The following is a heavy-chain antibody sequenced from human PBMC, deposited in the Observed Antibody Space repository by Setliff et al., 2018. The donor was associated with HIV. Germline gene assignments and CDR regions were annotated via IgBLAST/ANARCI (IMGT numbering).Heavy chain of an antibody. V-gene: IGHV4-39*01. CDR2: IYYSGST. Sequence: SETLSLTCTVSGGSISSSSYYWGWIRQPPGKGLEWIGSIYYSGSTYYNPSLKSRVTISVDTSKNQFSLKLSSVTAAGTAVYYCARHSRITMIVVVTTGWFDPWGQGSLVTVSS. CDR3: ARHSRITMIVVVTTGWFDP. D-gene: IGHD3-22*01. CDR1: GGSISSSSYY. J-gene: IGHJ5*02.